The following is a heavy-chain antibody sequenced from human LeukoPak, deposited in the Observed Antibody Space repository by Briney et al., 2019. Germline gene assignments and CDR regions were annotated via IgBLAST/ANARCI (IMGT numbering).Heavy chain of an antibody. Sequence: VGSLRLSCPASGFTFSSYWMHWFRPNSRKWLEWVSYISSSSSYTNYAATVKGRLTICRDNAKNTLYLQMNSLRADETAVYYCARSGGHDYWSQGTLVTVSS. D-gene: IGHD1-26*01. V-gene: IGHV3-11*03. CDR1: GFTFSSYW. J-gene: IGHJ4*02. CDR2: ISSSSSYT. CDR3: ARSGGHDY.